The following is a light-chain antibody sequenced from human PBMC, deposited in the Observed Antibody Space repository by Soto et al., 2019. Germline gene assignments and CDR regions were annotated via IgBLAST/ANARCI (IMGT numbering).Light chain of an antibody. CDR2: YVS. Sequence: QSAPTQPASVSGSPGQSSTTYCTGTSSDVGGYNYVSWYQQHPGKAPKVMIYYVSKRPSGISNRFSGSKSGNTASLTISGLQVEDEADYYCSSYTSGSTRVVFGGETKLTVL. V-gene: IGLV2-14*03. CDR3: SSYTSGSTRVV. J-gene: IGLJ2*01. CDR1: SSDVGGYNY.